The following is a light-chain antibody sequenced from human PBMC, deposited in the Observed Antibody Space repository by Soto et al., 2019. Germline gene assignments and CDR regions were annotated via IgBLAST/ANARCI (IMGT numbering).Light chain of an antibody. Sequence: EIVLTQSPGTLSLSPGERATLSCRASQSINSRYLAWYQQKPGRAPRLLIYGASSRATGTPDRFSGSGSGTEFTLIISRREPEDFAVYYCQQFGSSPGCTFGHGTKVDIK. CDR2: GAS. CDR3: QQFGSSPGCT. CDR1: QSINSRY. J-gene: IGKJ3*01. V-gene: IGKV3-20*01.